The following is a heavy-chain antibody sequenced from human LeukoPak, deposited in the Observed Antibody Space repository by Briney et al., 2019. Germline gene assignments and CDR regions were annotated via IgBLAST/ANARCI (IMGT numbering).Heavy chain of an antibody. V-gene: IGHV4-39*07. CDR2: IYYSGST. D-gene: IGHD6-6*01. CDR1: GGSISSSSYY. CDR3: ARAKLPYSSSLPFDY. Sequence: SETLSLTCTVSGGSISSSSYYWGWIRQPPGKGLEWIGSIYYSGSTYYNPSLKSRVTISVDTSKNQFSLKLSSVTAADTAVYYCARAKLPYSSSLPFDYWGQGTLVTVSS. J-gene: IGHJ4*02.